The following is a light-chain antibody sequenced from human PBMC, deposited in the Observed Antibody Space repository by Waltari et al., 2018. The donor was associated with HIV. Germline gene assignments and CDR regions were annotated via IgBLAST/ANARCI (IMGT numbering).Light chain of an antibody. V-gene: IGLV5-45*02. CDR2: YKSDSDK. CDR3: MIWHSSASV. CDR1: SGINVGTYR. J-gene: IGLJ2*01. Sequence: QAVLTQPSSLSASPGTSASLTCTLRSGINVGTYRIYWYQQKPGSPPQYLLRYKSDSDKQQGSGVPSRFSGSKDASANAGILLISGLQPEDEADYYCMIWHSSASVFGGGTKLTVL.